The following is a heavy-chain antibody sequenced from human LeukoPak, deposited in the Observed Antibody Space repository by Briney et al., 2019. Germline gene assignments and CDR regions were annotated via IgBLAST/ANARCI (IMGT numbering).Heavy chain of an antibody. D-gene: IGHD4-17*01. CDR2: IMPLFGTA. J-gene: IGHJ5*02. Sequence: SSVKVSCKTSGGTFNNSAISWVRQAPGQGLEWLGGIMPLFGTAGYAQKFQGRVTITKDESTRTVYLELTSLTSDDTAVYYCARDVHGDYGSGWFDPWGQGTLVSASS. V-gene: IGHV1-69*05. CDR1: GGTFNNSA. CDR3: ARDVHGDYGSGWFDP.